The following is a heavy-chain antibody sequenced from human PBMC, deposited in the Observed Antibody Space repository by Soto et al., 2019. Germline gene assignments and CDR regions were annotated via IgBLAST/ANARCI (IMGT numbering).Heavy chain of an antibody. CDR2: IYYSGNT. D-gene: IGHD4-17*01. CDR1: GGSISSGDYY. Sequence: PSETLSLTCTVSGGSISSGDYYWSWIRQPPGKGLEWIGYIYYSGNTYYNPSLKSRVTISVDTSKNQFSLRLTSVTAADTAVYYCATHPPYGPLDHWGQGTLVTVSS. V-gene: IGHV4-39*01. J-gene: IGHJ4*02. CDR3: ATHPPYGPLDH.